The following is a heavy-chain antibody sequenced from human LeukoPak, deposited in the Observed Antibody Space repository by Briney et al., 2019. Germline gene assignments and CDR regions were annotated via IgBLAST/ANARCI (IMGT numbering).Heavy chain of an antibody. CDR1: GYTFTGYY. Sequence: ASVKVSCKASGYTFTGYYMHWVRQAPGQGLEWMGRINPNSGGANYAQKFQGRVTMTGDTSISTAYMELSRLRSDDTAVYYCAREVYKLYNWFDPWGQGTLVTVSS. CDR3: AREVYKLYNWFDP. CDR2: INPNSGGA. D-gene: IGHD5-24*01. J-gene: IGHJ5*02. V-gene: IGHV1-2*06.